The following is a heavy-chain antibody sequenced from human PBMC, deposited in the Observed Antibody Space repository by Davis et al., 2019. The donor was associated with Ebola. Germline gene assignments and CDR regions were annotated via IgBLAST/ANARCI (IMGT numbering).Heavy chain of an antibody. V-gene: IGHV3-74*01. CDR3: AKSSSDLTATPFDY. CDR1: GFTFSRYW. J-gene: IGHJ4*02. Sequence: GESLKISCAASGFTFSRYWMHWVRQAPGKGLVYVSRISSDGGITSYADSVKGRFTISRDNSKNMLYLQMNSLRAEDSAVYYCAKSSSDLTATPFDYWGQGTLATVSS. CDR2: ISSDGGIT.